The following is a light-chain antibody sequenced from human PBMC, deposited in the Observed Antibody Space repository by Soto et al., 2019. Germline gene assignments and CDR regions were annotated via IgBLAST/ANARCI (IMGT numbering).Light chain of an antibody. J-gene: IGKJ1*01. Sequence: DMQMTQSPSILSASVGDRVTITCRASQNINNWLAWYQQKPGKAPRLLIYEAFSLESGVPSRFGGSVSGTEFTLTISSMQPDDFATYFCQQYNSYSWTFGQGTKVDIK. CDR1: QNINNW. V-gene: IGKV1-5*03. CDR3: QQYNSYSWT. CDR2: EAF.